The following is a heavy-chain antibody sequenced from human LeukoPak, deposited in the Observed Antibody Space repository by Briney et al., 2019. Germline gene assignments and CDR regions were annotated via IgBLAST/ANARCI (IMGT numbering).Heavy chain of an antibody. CDR3: ARCNWVMTNNFDY. CDR1: GDSISSTIYY. Sequence: PSETLSLTCTVSGDSISSTIYYWGWIRQPPGKGLEWIGSIYYSGDAYYNPSLKSRVTISVDTSKNQFSLNLSSVTAADTAVYYCARCNWVMTNNFDYWGQGTLVPVSS. D-gene: IGHD2-21*01. J-gene: IGHJ4*02. V-gene: IGHV4-39*01. CDR2: IYYSGDA.